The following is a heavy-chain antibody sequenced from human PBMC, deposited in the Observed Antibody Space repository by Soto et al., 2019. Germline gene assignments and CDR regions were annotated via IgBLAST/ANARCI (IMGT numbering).Heavy chain of an antibody. CDR1: GYTFSNFW. V-gene: IGHV5-51*01. CDR3: ARSPRRSPYFDY. CDR2: IYPGDHET. D-gene: IGHD6-13*01. Sequence: GESLKISCQSSGYTFSNFWIGWVRQLPGKGLEWMGIIYPGDHETRYSPSFHGKVTISADRSINTAYLQWNSLEASDTAFYFCARSPRRSPYFDYWGQGALVTVSS. J-gene: IGHJ4*02.